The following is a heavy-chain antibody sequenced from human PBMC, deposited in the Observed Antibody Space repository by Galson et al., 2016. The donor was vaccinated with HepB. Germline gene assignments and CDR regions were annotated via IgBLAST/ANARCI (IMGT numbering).Heavy chain of an antibody. CDR3: SDLGDFDY. CDR1: GFTFTDHY. J-gene: IGHJ4*02. D-gene: IGHD2-21*01. V-gene: IGHV3-72*01. CDR2: IRNDVEGYST. Sequence: SLRLSCAASGFTFTDHYIEWVRQAPGKGLERLGMIRNDVEGYSTEYAASVKGRFTIPRDDSKNLVYLQMNSLKTDDTAVYYCSDLGDFDYWGQGTLVTVSS.